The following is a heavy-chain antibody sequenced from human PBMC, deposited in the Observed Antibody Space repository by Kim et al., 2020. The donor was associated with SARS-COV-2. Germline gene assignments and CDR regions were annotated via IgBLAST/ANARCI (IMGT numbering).Heavy chain of an antibody. CDR3: ARDSPEVIKRLRFPDY. CDR2: ISYDGSNK. J-gene: IGHJ4*02. Sequence: GGSLRLSCAASGFTFSSYGMHWVRQAPGKGLEWVAVISYDGSNKYYADSVKGRFTISRDNSKNTLYLQMNSLRAEDTAVYYCARDSPEVIKRLRFPDYWGQGTLVTVSS. CDR1: GFTFSSYG. V-gene: IGHV3-33*05. D-gene: IGHD6-25*01.